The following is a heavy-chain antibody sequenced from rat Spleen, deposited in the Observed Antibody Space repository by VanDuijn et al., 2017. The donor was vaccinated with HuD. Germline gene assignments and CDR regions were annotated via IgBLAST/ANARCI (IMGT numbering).Heavy chain of an antibody. CDR3: TRETPMGTNRYFDH. Sequence: QVQLKESGPGLVQPSQTLSLTCTVSGFSLTSYNVHWVRQPTGKGLEWMGVIWTGGSTDYNSALKSRLSISRDTSKHQVFLERNSLQTEDTAIYFCTRETPMGTNRYFDHWGQGVMVTVSS. J-gene: IGHJ2*01. V-gene: IGHV2-30*01. D-gene: IGHD1-7*01. CDR1: GFSLTSYN. CDR2: IWTGGST.